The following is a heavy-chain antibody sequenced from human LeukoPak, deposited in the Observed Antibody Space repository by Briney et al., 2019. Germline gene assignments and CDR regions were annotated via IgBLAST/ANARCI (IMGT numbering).Heavy chain of an antibody. J-gene: IGHJ4*02. D-gene: IGHD3-3*01. Sequence: SETLSLTCAVYGGSFSGYYWSWIRQPPGKGLEWIGEINHSGSTNCNSSLKSRVTISVDTSKNQFSLKLSSVTAADTAVYYCARGGGQSGYYFDSWGQGTLVTVSS. V-gene: IGHV4-34*01. CDR1: GGSFSGYY. CDR2: INHSGST. CDR3: ARGGGQSGYYFDS.